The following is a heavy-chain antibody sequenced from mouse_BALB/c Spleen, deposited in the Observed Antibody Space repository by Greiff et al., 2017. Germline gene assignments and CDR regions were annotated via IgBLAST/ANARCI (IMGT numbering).Heavy chain of an antibody. CDR1: GYAFSSYW. J-gene: IGHJ3*01. CDR3: ARSRQLGPWFAY. V-gene: IGHV1-80*01. CDR2: IYPGDGDT. Sequence: VQLQQSGAELVRPGSSVKISCKASGYAFSSYWMNWVKQRPGQGLEWIGQIYPGDGDTNYNGKFKGKATLTADKSSSTAYMQLSSLTSEDSAVYLCARSRQLGPWFAYWGQGTLVTVSA. D-gene: IGHD3-1*01.